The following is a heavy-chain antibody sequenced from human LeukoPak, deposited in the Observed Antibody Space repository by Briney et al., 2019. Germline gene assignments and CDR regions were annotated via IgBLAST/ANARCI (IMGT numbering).Heavy chain of an antibody. V-gene: IGHV4-38-2*02. CDR1: GYSISSGYY. CDR2: IYHGGST. D-gene: IGHD3-22*01. J-gene: IGHJ6*04. Sequence: PSETLSLTCAVSGYSISSGYYWGWIRQPPGKGLEWIGSIYHGGSTYYNPSLKSRVTISVDTSKNHFSLKLSSVTAADTAVYYFARDLRDSSGVAAVWGKGTTVTVSS. CDR3: ARDLRDSSGVAAV.